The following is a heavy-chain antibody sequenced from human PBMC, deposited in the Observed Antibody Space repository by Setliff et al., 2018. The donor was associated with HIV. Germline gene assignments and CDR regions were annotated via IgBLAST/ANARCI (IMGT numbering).Heavy chain of an antibody. J-gene: IGHJ4*02. Sequence: PSETLSLTCAVSSYSISSGYYWGWIRQPPGKGLEWIGSIYHSGSTYYNPSLKSRVTISVDTSKNQFSLKLNSVTAADTAVYYCARHWLKPIQELQKLPLLDYFDYWGQGTLVTVSS. CDR1: SYSISSGYY. CDR2: IYHSGST. V-gene: IGHV4-38-2*01. CDR3: ARHWLKPIQELQKLPLLDYFDY. D-gene: IGHD6-13*01.